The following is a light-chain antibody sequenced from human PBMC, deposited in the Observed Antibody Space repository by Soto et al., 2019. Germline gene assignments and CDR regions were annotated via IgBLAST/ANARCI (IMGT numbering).Light chain of an antibody. CDR2: EAS. CDR3: QRYNSYFFT. CDR1: ESINNY. Sequence: DIQLTQSPSTLSASVGDRVNITCRASESINNYLAWYRQKPGTAPKLLISEASRLGGGVPSRFSGSGSGTEFSLAIRSLQPDDFATYYCQRYNSYFFTFGPGTKVDI. J-gene: IGKJ3*01. V-gene: IGKV1-5*03.